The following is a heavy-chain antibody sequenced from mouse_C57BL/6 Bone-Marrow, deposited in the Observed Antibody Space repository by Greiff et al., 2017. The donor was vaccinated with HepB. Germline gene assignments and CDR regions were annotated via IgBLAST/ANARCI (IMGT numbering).Heavy chain of an antibody. V-gene: IGHV1-74*01. CDR2: IHPSDSDT. CDR3: AIVPNYYGSSPWFAY. Sequence: QVHVKQPGAELVKPGASVKVSCKASGYTFTSYWMHWVKQRPGQGLEWIGRIHPSDSDTNYNQKFKGKATLTVDKSSSTAYMQLSSLTSEDSAVYYCAIVPNYYGSSPWFAYWGQGTLVTVAA. D-gene: IGHD1-1*01. CDR1: GYTFTSYW. J-gene: IGHJ3*01.